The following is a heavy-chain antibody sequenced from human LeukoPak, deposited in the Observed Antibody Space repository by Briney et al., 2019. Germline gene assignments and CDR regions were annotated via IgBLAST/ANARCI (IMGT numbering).Heavy chain of an antibody. CDR2: INHSGST. V-gene: IGHV4-38-2*02. CDR3: ARGRPVRFDP. Sequence: PSETLSLTCSVSGYSISSAYYWSWIRQSPGKGLEWIGEINHSGSTNYNPSLKSRVTISVDTSKNQFSLKLSSVTAADTAVYYCARGRPVRFDPWGQGTLVTVSS. D-gene: IGHD4-17*01. CDR1: GYSISSAYY. J-gene: IGHJ5*02.